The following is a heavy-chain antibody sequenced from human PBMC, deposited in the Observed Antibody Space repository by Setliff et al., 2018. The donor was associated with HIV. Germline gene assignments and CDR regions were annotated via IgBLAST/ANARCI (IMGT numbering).Heavy chain of an antibody. CDR3: ARDGSSTWTGVRAFDI. CDR2: IIPIFGTA. V-gene: IGHV1-69*13. CDR1: GGPFSSYA. D-gene: IGHD6-13*01. Sequence: SVKVSCKASGGPFSSYAITWVRQAPGQGLEWMGGIIPIFGTANYAQKFQGRVTITADESTSTAYMELSSLRSEDTAEYYCARDGSSTWTGVRAFDIWGQGTMVTVSS. J-gene: IGHJ3*02.